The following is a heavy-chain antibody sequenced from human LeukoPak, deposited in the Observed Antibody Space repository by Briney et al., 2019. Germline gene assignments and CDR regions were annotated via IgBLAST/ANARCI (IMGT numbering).Heavy chain of an antibody. CDR2: IYPGDSGT. D-gene: IGHD1-26*01. CDR1: GYSFTSYW. CDR3: ARPSRVGALNFDY. Sequence: GESLRISCKASGYSFTSYWIGWVRQMPGKGLEWMGIIYPGDSGTRYSPSFQGQVTISADKSISTAYLQWSSLKASDSAMYYCARPSRVGALNFDYWGQGTLVTVSS. V-gene: IGHV5-51*01. J-gene: IGHJ4*02.